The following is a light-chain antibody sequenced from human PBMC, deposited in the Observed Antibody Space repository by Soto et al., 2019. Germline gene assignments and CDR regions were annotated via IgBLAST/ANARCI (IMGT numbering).Light chain of an antibody. Sequence: EIVLTQSPGTLSLSPGERATLSCRASQSVSSSYLAWYQQKPGQAPRLLIYAASSRATGIPDRFSGSGSGTDFTLTISSLEHEDFAVYYCQQYGSSPYTFGQGTKLEIK. J-gene: IGKJ2*01. CDR1: QSVSSSY. CDR2: AAS. CDR3: QQYGSSPYT. V-gene: IGKV3-20*01.